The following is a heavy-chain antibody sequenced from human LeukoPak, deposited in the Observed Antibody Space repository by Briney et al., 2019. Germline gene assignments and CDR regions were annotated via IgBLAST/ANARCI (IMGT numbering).Heavy chain of an antibody. CDR1: GGTFSSYA. CDR3: ARGTYYYNISGYIYAFDI. J-gene: IGHJ3*02. CDR2: IITIFGTA. Sequence: SVKVSCKASGGTFSSYAISWVRQAPGQGLEWMGGIITIFGTANYAQKLQGRVTITTDETTRTAYMELSSLRSEDTDVYYCARGTYYYNISGYIYAFDIWGQGTMVTVSS. V-gene: IGHV1-69*05. D-gene: IGHD3-22*01.